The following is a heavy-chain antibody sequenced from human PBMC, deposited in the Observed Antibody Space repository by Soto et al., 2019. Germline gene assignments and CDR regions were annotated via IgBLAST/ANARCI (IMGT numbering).Heavy chain of an antibody. CDR3: ERAIGPTLFDY. Sequence: SLRLACSASGFTFSSYDMHWVRQGPGKGLEWVSAIGAAGDTNYAGSVKGRFTISRENAKNSLYLQMNSLRAGDTAIYFRERAIGPTLFDYWGQGTLVTVSS. CDR2: IGAAGDT. CDR1: GFTFSSYD. D-gene: IGHD3-10*01. V-gene: IGHV3-13*04. J-gene: IGHJ4*02.